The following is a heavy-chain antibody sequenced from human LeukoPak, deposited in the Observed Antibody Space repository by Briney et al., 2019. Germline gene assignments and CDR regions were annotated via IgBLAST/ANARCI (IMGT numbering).Heavy chain of an antibody. Sequence: ASVKVSCKASGYTFTSYAMHWVRQAPGQRLEWMGWINAGNGNTKYSQKFQGRVTITRDTSASTAYMELSSLRSEDTAVYYCARGPIVGATSPFDYWGQGTLVTVSS. D-gene: IGHD1-26*01. CDR3: ARGPIVGATSPFDY. CDR1: GYTFTSYA. V-gene: IGHV1-3*01. CDR2: INAGNGNT. J-gene: IGHJ4*02.